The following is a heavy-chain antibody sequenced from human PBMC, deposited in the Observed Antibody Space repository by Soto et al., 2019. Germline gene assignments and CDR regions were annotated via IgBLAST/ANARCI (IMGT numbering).Heavy chain of an antibody. J-gene: IGHJ5*02. V-gene: IGHV4-34*01. CDR2: INHSGST. D-gene: IGHD3-9*01. Sequence: SETLSLTCAVYGGSFSGYYWSWIRQPPGKGLEWIGEINHSGSTNYNPSLKSRVTISVDTSKNQFSLKLSSVTAADTAVYYCARGGTYYDILTGSVQALRFDPWGQGTLVTVSS. CDR1: GGSFSGYY. CDR3: ARGGTYYDILTGSVQALRFDP.